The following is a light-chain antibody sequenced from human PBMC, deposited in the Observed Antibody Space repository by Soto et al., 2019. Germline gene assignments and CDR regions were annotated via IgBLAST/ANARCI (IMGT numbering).Light chain of an antibody. J-gene: IGKJ3*01. Sequence: EVVMRQSPATLSVSPGERATLSCRASQSVSSSYLGWYQQKPGQAPRLLIYGASTRATGIPDRFSGSGSGTDFTLTISRLEPEDFAVYYCQYYGSSPFTFGPGTKVDTK. CDR2: GAS. CDR3: QYYGSSPFT. V-gene: IGKV3-20*01. CDR1: QSVSSSY.